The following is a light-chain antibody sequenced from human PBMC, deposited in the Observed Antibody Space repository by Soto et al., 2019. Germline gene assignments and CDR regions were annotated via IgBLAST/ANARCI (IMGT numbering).Light chain of an antibody. J-gene: IGLJ1*01. Sequence: QSVLTQPSSVSASHGQLITISCTGTSDDIGAYDYVSSYQQHPGKAPKLILYAGSNRPSGFSTRFSGSKSGNTASLTISGVQADDEADYYCCSYRSSDTLEVFGTGTKVTVL. CDR1: SDDIGAYDY. CDR3: CSYRSSDTLEV. V-gene: IGLV2-14*01. CDR2: AGS.